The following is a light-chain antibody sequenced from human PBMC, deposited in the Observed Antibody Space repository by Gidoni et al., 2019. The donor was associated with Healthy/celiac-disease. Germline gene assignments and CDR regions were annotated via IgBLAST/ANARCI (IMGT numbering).Light chain of an antibody. CDR2: GAS. CDR1: QRVSSSY. V-gene: IGKV3-20*01. Sequence: EIVLTQSPGTLSLSPGERATLSCRASQRVSSSYLAWYQQKPGQAPRLLIYGASSRATGIPDRFSGSGSGTDFTLTISRLEPEDFAVYYCQQYGSSPVTFGQGTKLEIK. J-gene: IGKJ2*01. CDR3: QQYGSSPVT.